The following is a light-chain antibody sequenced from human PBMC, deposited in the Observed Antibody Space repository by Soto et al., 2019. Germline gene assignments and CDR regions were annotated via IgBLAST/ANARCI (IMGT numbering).Light chain of an antibody. V-gene: IGKV3-15*01. Sequence: EIVMTQSPATLSVSPGEGATLSCRASQSVSNNLAWYQQKPGQPPRRLIYGASNRSAGVAARFSGSGSGTEFTLTITSLQSEDFAVYYCQQYDNWPPLTFGGGTRVDIK. CDR2: GAS. J-gene: IGKJ4*01. CDR1: QSVSNN. CDR3: QQYDNWPPLT.